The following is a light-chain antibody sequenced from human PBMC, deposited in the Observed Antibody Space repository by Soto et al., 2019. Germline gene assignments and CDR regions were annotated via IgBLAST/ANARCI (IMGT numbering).Light chain of an antibody. J-gene: IGLJ2*01. CDR3: QAWDSSTAV. V-gene: IGLV3-1*01. Sequence: SYELTQPPSVSVSPGQTASITCSGDKLGDKYACWYQQKRGQSPVLVIYQDSKRPSGIPERFSCSNSGNTATLTISGTQAMDEADYYCQAWDSSTAVFGGGTKVTVL. CDR1: KLGDKY. CDR2: QDS.